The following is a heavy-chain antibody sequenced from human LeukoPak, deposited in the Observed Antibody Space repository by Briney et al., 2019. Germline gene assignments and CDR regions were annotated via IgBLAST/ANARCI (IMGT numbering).Heavy chain of an antibody. CDR1: GGSISSYY. J-gene: IGHJ6*03. D-gene: IGHD3-3*01. CDR3: ARERVDFWSGYQPSAGLYYMDV. V-gene: IGHV4-4*07. CDR2: IYTSGST. Sequence: PSETLSLTCTVSGGSISSYYWSWIRQPAGKGLEWIGRIYTSGSTNYNPSLKSRVTMSVDTSKNQFSLKLSSVTAADTAVYYCARERVDFWSGYQPSAGLYYMDVWGKGTTVTVSS.